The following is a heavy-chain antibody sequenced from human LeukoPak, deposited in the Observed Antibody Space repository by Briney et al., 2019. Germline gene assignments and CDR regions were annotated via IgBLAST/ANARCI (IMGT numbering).Heavy chain of an antibody. Sequence: PGESLRLSCALSGRTFSTYAMSWVRQAPGKGLEWVSSVSVNGDSTFYAESVKGRFTISRDNSKNTLYLQMNSLRAEDTAVYYCAAQDIVLMVYAGNDYWGQGTLVTVSS. CDR2: VSVNGDST. D-gene: IGHD2-8*01. CDR3: AAQDIVLMVYAGNDY. J-gene: IGHJ4*02. V-gene: IGHV3-23*01. CDR1: GRTFSTYA.